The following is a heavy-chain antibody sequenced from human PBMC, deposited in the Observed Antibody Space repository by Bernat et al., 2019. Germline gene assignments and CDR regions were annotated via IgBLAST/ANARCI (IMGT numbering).Heavy chain of an antibody. V-gene: IGHV3-15*07. D-gene: IGHD5-24*01. CDR1: GFTFSNAW. Sequence: EVQLVESGGGLVKPGGSLRLSCAASGFTFSNAWMNWVRQAPGKGLEWVGRIKSNTDGETTDHATPVKGRFTISRDDSKNTLYLQMNSLKTEDTAVYYCVWGWLQGTAWGQGTLVTVSS. J-gene: IGHJ5*02. CDR3: VWGWLQGTA. CDR2: IKSNTDGETT.